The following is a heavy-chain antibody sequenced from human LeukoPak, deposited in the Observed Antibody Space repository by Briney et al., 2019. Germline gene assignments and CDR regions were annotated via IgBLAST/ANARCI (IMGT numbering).Heavy chain of an antibody. V-gene: IGHV1-18*01. D-gene: IGHD3-10*01. Sequence: ASVKVSCKASGYTFISYGISWVRQAPGQGLEWMGWISAYNGNTNYAQKLQGRVTMTTDTSTSTAYMELRSLRSDDTAVYYCARVPGYYGSGTPTVDFDYWGQGTLVTVSS. CDR1: GYTFISYG. CDR2: ISAYNGNT. J-gene: IGHJ4*02. CDR3: ARVPGYYGSGTPTVDFDY.